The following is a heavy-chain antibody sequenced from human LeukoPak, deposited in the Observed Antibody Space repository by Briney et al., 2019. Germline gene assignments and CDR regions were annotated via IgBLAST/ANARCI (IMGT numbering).Heavy chain of an antibody. CDR2: ISSSSSTI. CDR1: GFTFSSYS. D-gene: IGHD3-3*01. J-gene: IGHJ4*02. Sequence: GGSLRLSCAASGFTFSSYSMNWVRQAPGKGLEWVSYISSSSSTIYYADSVKGRFTISRDNAKNSLYLQMNSLRAEDTAVYYCARVPTFSEFLEWLEGYYWGQGTLVTVSS. V-gene: IGHV3-48*01. CDR3: ARVPTFSEFLEWLEGYY.